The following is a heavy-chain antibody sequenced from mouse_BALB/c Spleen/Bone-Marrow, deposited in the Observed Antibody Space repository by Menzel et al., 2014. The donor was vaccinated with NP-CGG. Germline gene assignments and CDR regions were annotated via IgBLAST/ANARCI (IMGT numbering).Heavy chain of an antibody. J-gene: IGHJ2*01. CDR2: INPSNGGT. D-gene: IGHD4-1*01. Sequence: VKLMESGAELVKPGASVKLSCKASGYTFTSYYMYWVKQRPGQGLEWIGEINPSNGGTNFNEKFKSRATLTVDKSSSTAYMQLSSLTPEDSAVYYCTRGRAWDFDCWGQGTTLTVSS. CDR3: TRGRAWDFDC. V-gene: IGHV1S81*02. CDR1: GYTFTSYY.